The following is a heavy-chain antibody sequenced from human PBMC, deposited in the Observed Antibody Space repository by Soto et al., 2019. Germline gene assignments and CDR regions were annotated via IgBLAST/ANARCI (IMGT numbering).Heavy chain of an antibody. V-gene: IGHV2-5*02. CDR2: IYWDDDQ. CDR3: AHAYGGTSWPNDAFDV. D-gene: IGHD2-2*01. J-gene: IGHJ3*01. CDR1: GFSLSTDGVG. Sequence: QMTLKESGPTLVKPTQTLTLTCTFSGFSLSTDGVGVGWIRQPPGKALEWLALIYWDDDQRYSPSLKTRLTITTDTSKNQVVLTMTNMDPVDTATYYCAHAYGGTSWPNDAFDVWGQGTVVTVSS.